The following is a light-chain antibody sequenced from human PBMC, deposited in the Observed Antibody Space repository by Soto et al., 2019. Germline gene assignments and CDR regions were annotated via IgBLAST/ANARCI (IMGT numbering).Light chain of an antibody. CDR1: QSVTSNY. Sequence: KKSPSTLSVYPGEGARLSCRTSQSVTSNYLAWYQQKPGKAPRLLIHGISNRATGVPDRFSGSGSGTDFTLTISRLEPEDFAVYYCQQYTAWPLTFGQGTKVDIK. CDR2: GIS. CDR3: QQYTAWPLT. V-gene: IGKV3-20*01. J-gene: IGKJ1*01.